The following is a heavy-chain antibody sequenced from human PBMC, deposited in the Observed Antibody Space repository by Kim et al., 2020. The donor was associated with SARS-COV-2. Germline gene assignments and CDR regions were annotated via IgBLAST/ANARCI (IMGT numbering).Heavy chain of an antibody. D-gene: IGHD6-13*01. CDR3: ARIAAAGPLDY. J-gene: IGHJ4*02. CDR2: T. Sequence: TDNAESGKDRLTITRDISKNTVYLQMNSLRAADTAVYYCARIAAAGPLDYWGQGTRVTVSS. V-gene: IGHV3-66*01.